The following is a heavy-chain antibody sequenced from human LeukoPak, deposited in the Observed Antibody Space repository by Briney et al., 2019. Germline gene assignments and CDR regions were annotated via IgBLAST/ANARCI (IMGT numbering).Heavy chain of an antibody. D-gene: IGHD5-12*01. Sequence: SETLSLTCTVSGGSISGYFWTWIRQPAGKGLEWIGRIYSSGSNNYNPSPKSRVTMSLDTSKNHFSLNLTSVTAADTAVYYCAREPTSGREPTSGRPLDYWGQGTLVTVSS. V-gene: IGHV4-4*07. CDR2: IYSSGSN. J-gene: IGHJ4*02. CDR1: GGSISGYF. CDR3: AREPTSGREPTSGRPLDY.